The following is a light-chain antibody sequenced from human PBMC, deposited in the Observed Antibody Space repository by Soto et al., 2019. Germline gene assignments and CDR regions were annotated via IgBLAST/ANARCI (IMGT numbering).Light chain of an antibody. CDR1: QSVSSY. CDR2: DAS. V-gene: IGKV3-11*01. J-gene: IGKJ1*01. CDR3: QQRSNWLPWT. Sequence: EIVLTQSPATLSLSPGERATLSCRASQSVSSYLAWYQQKPGQAPRLLIYDASNRATGIPARFSGSGSGTDFTLTISSLKPEDFAVYYCQQRSNWLPWTFGQGTKVEIK.